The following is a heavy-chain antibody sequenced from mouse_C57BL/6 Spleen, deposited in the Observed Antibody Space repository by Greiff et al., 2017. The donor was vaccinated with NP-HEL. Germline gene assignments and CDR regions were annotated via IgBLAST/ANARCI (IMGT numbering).Heavy chain of an antibody. V-gene: IGHV1-82*01. D-gene: IGHD1-1*01. CDR3: ARSYYGSSGFFDY. CDR2: IYPGDGDT. J-gene: IGHJ2*01. Sequence: QVQLKESGPELVKPGASVKISCKASGYAFSSSWMNWVKQRPGKGLEWIGRIYPGDGDTNYNGKFKGKATLTADKSSSTAYMQLSSLTSEDSAVYFCARSYYGSSGFFDYWGQGTTLTVSS. CDR1: GYAFSSSW.